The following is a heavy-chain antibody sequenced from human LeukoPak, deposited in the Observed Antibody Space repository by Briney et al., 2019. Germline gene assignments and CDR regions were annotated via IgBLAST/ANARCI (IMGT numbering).Heavy chain of an antibody. J-gene: IGHJ4*02. V-gene: IGHV4-34*01. Sequence: SETLSLTCAVYGGSFSGYYWSWIRQPPGKGLEWIREINHSGSTNYNPSLKSRVTISVDTSKNQFSLKLSSVTAADTAVYYCARATWIQLWLIDYWGQGTLVTVSS. CDR2: INHSGST. CDR1: GGSFSGYY. D-gene: IGHD5-18*01. CDR3: ARATWIQLWLIDY.